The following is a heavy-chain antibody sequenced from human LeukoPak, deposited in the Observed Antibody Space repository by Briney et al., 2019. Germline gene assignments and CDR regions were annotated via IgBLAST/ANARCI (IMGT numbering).Heavy chain of an antibody. CDR3: TTARLYYYGSSGYFPRWFDP. D-gene: IGHD3-22*01. CDR2: IKSKTDGGTT. J-gene: IGHJ5*02. V-gene: IGHV3-15*01. CDR1: GITFSNAW. Sequence: GGSLRLSCAASGITFSNAWMSWVRQAPGKGLEWVGRIKSKTDGGTTDYAGPVKGRFTISRDDSKNMLYLQMNSLKTEDTAVYYCTTARLYYYGSSGYFPRWFDPWGQGTLVTVSS.